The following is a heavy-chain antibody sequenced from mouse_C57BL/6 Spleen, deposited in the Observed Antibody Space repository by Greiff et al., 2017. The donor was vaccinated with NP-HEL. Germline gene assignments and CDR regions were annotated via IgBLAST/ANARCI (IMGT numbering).Heavy chain of an antibody. CDR3: ARGGYSNTFYFDC. CDR1: GYTFTSYW. J-gene: IGHJ2*01. CDR2: IDPSDSET. D-gene: IGHD2-5*01. Sequence: QVQLQQPGAELVRPGSSVKLSCKASGYTFTSYWMHWVKQRPIQGLEWIGNIDPSDSETHYNQKFKDKATLTVDKSSSTAYMQLSSLTSEDSAVYCCARGGYSNTFYFDCWGQGTTLTVSS. V-gene: IGHV1-52*01.